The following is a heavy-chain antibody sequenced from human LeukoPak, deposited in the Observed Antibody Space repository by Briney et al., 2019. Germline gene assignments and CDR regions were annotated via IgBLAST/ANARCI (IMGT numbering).Heavy chain of an antibody. CDR1: GFTFSSYG. CDR2: ISYDGSNK. Sequence: PGGSLRLSCAASGFTFSSYGVHWVRQAPGKGLEWVAVISYDGSNKYYADSVKGRFTISRDNSKNTLYLQMNSLRAEDTAVYYCAKDQRGFRFRSSGFDYWGQGTLVTVSS. D-gene: IGHD2-15*01. J-gene: IGHJ4*02. CDR3: AKDQRGFRFRSSGFDY. V-gene: IGHV3-30*18.